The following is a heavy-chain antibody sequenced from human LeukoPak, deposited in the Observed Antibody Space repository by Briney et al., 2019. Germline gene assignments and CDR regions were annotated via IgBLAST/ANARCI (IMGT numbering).Heavy chain of an antibody. CDR1: GFTFSTYG. J-gene: IGHJ4*02. CDR2: ISYDGSNE. CDR3: ARDLGVGAYLLFDYISSGLDS. Sequence: GGSQRLSCAASGFTFSTYGMHWVRQAPGKGLEWVAVISYDGSNEYFVDSVKGRFTISRDNSRNILFLQMNSLRPEDTAVYYCARDLGVGAYLLFDYISSGLDSWGQGTLVTVSS. V-gene: IGHV3-30*03. D-gene: IGHD6-6*01.